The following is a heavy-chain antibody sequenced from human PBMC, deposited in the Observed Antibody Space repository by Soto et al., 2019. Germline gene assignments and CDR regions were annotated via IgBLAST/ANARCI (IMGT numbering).Heavy chain of an antibody. CDR3: ARAYSDAFDI. Sequence: GGCLRLSCAASGFTFSDYYMTWIRQAPGKGLEWVSYISSSGTGVYYADSVKGRFTISRDDAKNSLYLQMSSLRAEDTAVYYCARAYSDAFDIWGQGTMVTVSS. D-gene: IGHD2-15*01. CDR2: ISSSGTGV. J-gene: IGHJ3*02. V-gene: IGHV3-11*01. CDR1: GFTFSDYY.